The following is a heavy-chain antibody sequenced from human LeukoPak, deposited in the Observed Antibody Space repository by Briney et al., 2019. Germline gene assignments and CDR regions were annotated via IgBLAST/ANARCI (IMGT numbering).Heavy chain of an antibody. CDR2: MYYNGSM. D-gene: IGHD3-10*01. Sequence: SETLSLTCTVSGGSISSHYWSWIRQPPGKGLEWIGYMYYNGSMNYNPSLKSRVTISADTSKNQFSLKLSSVTAADTAFYYCARGAGSGYYFYMDVWGKGTTVTVSS. CDR3: ARGAGSGYYFYMDV. V-gene: IGHV4-59*11. CDR1: GGSISSHY. J-gene: IGHJ6*03.